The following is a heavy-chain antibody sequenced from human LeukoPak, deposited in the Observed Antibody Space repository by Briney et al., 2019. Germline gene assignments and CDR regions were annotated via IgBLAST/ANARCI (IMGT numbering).Heavy chain of an antibody. CDR2: INPNSGAT. D-gene: IGHD3-22*01. V-gene: IGHV1-2*02. CDR1: RYTFTAYY. CDR3: ARDQNYYDSTSYYGMDY. J-gene: IGHJ4*02. Sequence: ASVKVSCKASRYTFTAYYMHWVRQAPGQGLEWMGWINPNSGATNYAQKVQDRVTMTRDTAISTAYMELSRLRSDDTALYYCARDQNYYDSTSYYGMDYWGQGTLVTVAS.